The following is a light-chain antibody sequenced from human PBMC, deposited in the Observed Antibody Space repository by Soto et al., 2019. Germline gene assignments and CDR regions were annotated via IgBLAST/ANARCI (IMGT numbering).Light chain of an antibody. V-gene: IGKV3-11*01. CDR2: DTS. J-gene: IGKJ5*01. Sequence: EIVLTQSPATLSLSPGERATLSCSASQSVISYLAWYQQKPGQVPRLLIYDTSNRATGIPARFSGSGSGTDFTLTISSLEPEDFAVYYCQQRYSWPPITFGQGTRLEIK. CDR3: QQRYSWPPIT. CDR1: QSVISY.